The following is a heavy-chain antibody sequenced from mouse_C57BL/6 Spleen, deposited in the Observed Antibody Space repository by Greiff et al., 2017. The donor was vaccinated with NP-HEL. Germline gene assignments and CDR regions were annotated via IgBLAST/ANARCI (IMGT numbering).Heavy chain of an antibody. D-gene: IGHD1-1*01. Sequence: VQLKESGPGLVKPSQSLSLTCSVTGYSITSGYYWNWIRQFPGNKLEWMGYISYDGSNNYNPSLKNRISITRDTSKNQFFLKLNSVTTEDTATYYCASFITTVVAFDYWGQGTTLTVSS. CDR2: ISYDGSN. CDR3: ASFITTVVAFDY. CDR1: GYSITSGYY. V-gene: IGHV3-6*01. J-gene: IGHJ2*01.